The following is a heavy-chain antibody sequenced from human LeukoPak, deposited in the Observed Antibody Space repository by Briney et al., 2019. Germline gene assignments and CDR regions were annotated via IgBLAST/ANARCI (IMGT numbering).Heavy chain of an antibody. CDR2: VSYSGSS. CDR1: GYSISSGYY. J-gene: IGHJ6*03. CDR3: ARDPMADVYGYNYYYYMDV. D-gene: IGHD2/OR15-2a*01. V-gene: IGHV4-38-2*02. Sequence: SETLSLTCTVSGYSISSGYYWGWIRQPPGKGLEWIGTVSYSGSSYYNPSLKSRVTISVDTSKNQFSLKLSSVTAADTAVYYCARDPMADVYGYNYYYYMDVWGTGTTVTVSS.